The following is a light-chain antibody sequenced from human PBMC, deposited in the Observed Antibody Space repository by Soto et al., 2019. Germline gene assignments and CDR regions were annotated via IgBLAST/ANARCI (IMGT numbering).Light chain of an antibody. V-gene: IGKV3-15*01. CDR2: GAS. CDR3: QQSNNWPYT. Sequence: EVVMTQSPATLSVSPGERATLSCRASQSVSDNLAWYQQKAGQAPRLLIYGASTRATGIPARFSGSGSGTDFTXTISSLQSEDFAVYYCQQSNNWPYTFGQGTKLDIK. CDR1: QSVSDN. J-gene: IGKJ2*01.